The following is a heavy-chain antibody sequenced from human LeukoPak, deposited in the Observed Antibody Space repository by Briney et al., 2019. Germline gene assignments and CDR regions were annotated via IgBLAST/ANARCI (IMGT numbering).Heavy chain of an antibody. Sequence: GGTLRLSCAASGFTFTSFAMSWVRQAPGKGLEWVSTISRSGVATYYANSVKGRFTISRDNSKNTVYLQMNSLRAEDTAVYYCARGGGLDYWGQGTLVTVSS. CDR1: GFTFTSFA. CDR3: ARGGGLDY. CDR2: ISRSGVAT. V-gene: IGHV3-23*01. J-gene: IGHJ4*02.